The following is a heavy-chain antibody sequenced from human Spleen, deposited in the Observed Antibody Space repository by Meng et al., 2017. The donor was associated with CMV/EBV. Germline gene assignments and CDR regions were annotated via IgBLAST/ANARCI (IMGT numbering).Heavy chain of an antibody. CDR1: GYTLTNYY. D-gene: IGHD1-1*01. V-gene: IGHV1-2*02. CDR3: ARSPLAVQPYMRLHPPDL. Sequence: ASVQESCKASGYTLTNYYIHWMRQAPGQGLEWMGWVNPNNNDANYAQKFQARVTMTRNTSINTAYMELGGLRTDDTAMYYCARSPLAVQPYMRLHPPDLWGHGTLVTVSS. J-gene: IGHJ5*02. CDR2: VNPNNNDA.